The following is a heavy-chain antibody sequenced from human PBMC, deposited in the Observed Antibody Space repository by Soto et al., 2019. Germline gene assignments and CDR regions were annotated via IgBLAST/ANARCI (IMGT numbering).Heavy chain of an antibody. V-gene: IGHV1-69*12. CDR3: ARGNNSWLTLWYFDL. Sequence: QVQLVQSGAEVKKPGSSVEVSCKASGGTFSNYPISWVRQAPGQGLEWMGGIIPIFGTVNYPQKFQGRGTITADESTSTAYMELSSLRSADTAVYYCARGNNSWLTLWYFDLWGRGTLVTVSS. CDR1: GGTFSNYP. CDR2: IIPIFGTV. J-gene: IGHJ2*01. D-gene: IGHD5-12*01.